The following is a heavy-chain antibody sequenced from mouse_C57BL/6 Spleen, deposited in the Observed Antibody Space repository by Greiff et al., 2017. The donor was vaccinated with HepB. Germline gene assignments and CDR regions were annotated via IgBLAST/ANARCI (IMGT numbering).Heavy chain of an antibody. CDR2: ISYSGST. V-gene: IGHV3-1*01. J-gene: IGHJ3*01. D-gene: IGHD2-4*01. CDR1: GYSITSGYD. CDR3: ARGGPYYDYDEWFAY. Sequence: VQLKESGPGMVKPSQSLSLTCTVTGYSITSGYDWHWIRHFPGNKLEWLGYISYSGSTNYNPSLKSRISITHDTSKNHFFLKLNSVTTEDTATYYCARGGPYYDYDEWFAYWGQGTLVTVSA.